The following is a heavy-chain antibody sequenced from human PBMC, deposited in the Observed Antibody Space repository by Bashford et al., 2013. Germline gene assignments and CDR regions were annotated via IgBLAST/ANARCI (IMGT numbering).Heavy chain of an antibody. Sequence: WVRQMPGKGLEWMGIIYPGDSDTRYSPSFQGQVTISADKSISTAYLQWSSLKASDTAMYYCARGRRVQLWLEGDYFDYWGQGTWSRLL. CDR3: ARGRRVQLWLEGDYFDY. V-gene: IGHV5-51*01. CDR2: IYPGDSDT. D-gene: IGHD5-18*01. J-gene: IGHJ4*02.